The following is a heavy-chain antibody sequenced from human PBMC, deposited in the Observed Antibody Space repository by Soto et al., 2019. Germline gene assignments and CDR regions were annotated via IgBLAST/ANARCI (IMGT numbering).Heavy chain of an antibody. J-gene: IGHJ5*02. CDR3: ARAEGSNDYSFS. Sequence: PSETLSLTCTVSGGSVSSGSYYWSWIRQPPGKGLEWIGYIYYSGSTNYNPSLKSRVTISVDTSKNQFSLKLSSVTAADTAVYYCARAEGSNDYSFSWGQGTLVTVSS. CDR1: GGSVSSGSYY. CDR2: IYYSGST. V-gene: IGHV4-61*01. D-gene: IGHD4-4*01.